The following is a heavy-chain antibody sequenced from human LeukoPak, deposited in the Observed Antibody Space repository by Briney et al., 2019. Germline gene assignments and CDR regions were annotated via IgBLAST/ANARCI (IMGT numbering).Heavy chain of an antibody. D-gene: IGHD1-1*01. CDR1: GYTFTSYG. CDR3: ARDTTGTTGLGVDAFDI. Sequence: ASVKVSCKASGYTFTSYGNSWVRQAPGQGLEWMGWISAYNGNTNYAQKFQGWVTMTRDTSISTAYMELSRLRSDDTAVYYCARDTTGTTGLGVDAFDIWGQGTMVTVSS. V-gene: IGHV1-18*01. CDR2: ISAYNGNT. J-gene: IGHJ3*02.